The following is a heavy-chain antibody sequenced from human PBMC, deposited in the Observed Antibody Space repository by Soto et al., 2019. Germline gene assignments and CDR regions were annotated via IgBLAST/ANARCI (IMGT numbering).Heavy chain of an antibody. CDR2: ISSSSTYI. CDR3: ARDQGRTITITMFY. CDR1: GFTFSSYS. Sequence: GGSLRLSCAASGFTFSSYSMNWVRQAPGKGLEWVSSISSSSTYIYYADSVKGRFTISRDNAKNSLYLQMNSLRDEDTAVYYCARDQGRTITITMFYWGQGTLVTVSS. J-gene: IGHJ4*02. V-gene: IGHV3-21*01. D-gene: IGHD3-10*01.